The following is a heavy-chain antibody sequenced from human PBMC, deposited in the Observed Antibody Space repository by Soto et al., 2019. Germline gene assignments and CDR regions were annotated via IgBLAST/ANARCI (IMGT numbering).Heavy chain of an antibody. V-gene: IGHV5-10-1*01. CDR1: GYSFTSYW. J-gene: IGHJ4*02. CDR3: ASSSRSRKAGDYDFDY. D-gene: IGHD4-17*01. Sequence: EVQLVQYGAEVKKPGESLRISCNGSGYSFTSYWITWVRQMPEKGLEWMGKIDPGDSYTSYSPSFQGHVTVSADRSNSTAYLQWSSLKASDTAMYYCASSSRSRKAGDYDFDYWGQGTLVTVSS. CDR2: IDPGDSYT.